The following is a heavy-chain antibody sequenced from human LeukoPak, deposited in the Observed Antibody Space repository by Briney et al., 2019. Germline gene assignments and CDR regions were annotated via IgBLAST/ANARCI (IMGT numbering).Heavy chain of an antibody. V-gene: IGHV3-23*01. Sequence: GGSLRLSCAASGFTFSSYAMSWVRPAPGKGLEGVSAISGSGGSTYYADSVKGRFTIPRDNSKNTLYLQMNSLRAEDTDVYYCARIVVVPAAIGPWGQGTLVTVSS. J-gene: IGHJ5*02. CDR2: ISGSGGST. CDR1: GFTFSSYA. D-gene: IGHD2-2*01. CDR3: ARIVVVPAAIGP.